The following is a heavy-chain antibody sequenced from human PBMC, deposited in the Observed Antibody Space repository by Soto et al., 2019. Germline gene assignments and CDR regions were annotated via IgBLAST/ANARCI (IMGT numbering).Heavy chain of an antibody. Sequence: SLTCTVSGGSVSSGSYYWSWIRQPPGKGLEWIGYIYYSGSTNYNPSLKSRVTISVDTSKNQFSLKLSSVTAADTAVYYCARAPGYCSGGSCYSRRNCFDPCGQGTLVTVSS. CDR3: ARAPGYCSGGSCYSRRNCFDP. J-gene: IGHJ5*02. D-gene: IGHD2-15*01. V-gene: IGHV4-61*01. CDR1: GGSVSSGSYY. CDR2: IYYSGST.